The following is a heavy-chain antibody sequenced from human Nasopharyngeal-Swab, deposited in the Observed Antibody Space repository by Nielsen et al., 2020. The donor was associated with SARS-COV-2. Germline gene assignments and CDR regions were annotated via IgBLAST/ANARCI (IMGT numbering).Heavy chain of an antibody. Sequence: GVSLKISCAASGFTFSNAWMSWVRQAPGKGLEWVGRIKSKTDGGTTDYAAPVKGRFTISRDDSKNTLYLQMNSLKTEDTAVYYCTTTLIRGLTRGEWGQGTLVTVSS. J-gene: IGHJ4*02. CDR2: IKSKTDGGTT. V-gene: IGHV3-15*01. D-gene: IGHD3-10*01. CDR1: GFTFSNAW. CDR3: TTTLIRGLTRGE.